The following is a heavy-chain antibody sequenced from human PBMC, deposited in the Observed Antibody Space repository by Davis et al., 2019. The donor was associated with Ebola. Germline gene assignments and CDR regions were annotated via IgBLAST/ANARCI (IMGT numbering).Heavy chain of an antibody. D-gene: IGHD1-1*01. CDR3: ARAGQSEYNWNDFSYYYYMDV. CDR1: GFTSEDRA. J-gene: IGHJ6*03. V-gene: IGHV3-9*02. Sequence: SLKISCVVSGFTSEDRATHWVRQRPGKGLEWVSGISWNSYGKDYADSVKGRFTISRDNAKNSLYLQMNSLRAEDTAVYYCARAGQSEYNWNDFSYYYYMDVWGKGTTVTVSS. CDR2: ISWNSYGK.